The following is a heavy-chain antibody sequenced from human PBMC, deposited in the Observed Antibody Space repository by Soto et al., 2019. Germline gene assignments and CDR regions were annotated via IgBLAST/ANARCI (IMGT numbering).Heavy chain of an antibody. CDR3: ARDTLLGPGEFPFDI. Sequence: QVQLQESGPGLVKPSQTLSLTCTVSGGSISSGGYYWSWLRQHPGKGLEWIGYIYYSGSTYYNPSLKSRVTISVDTSKNQFSLKLSSVTAADTAVYYCARDTLLGPGEFPFDIWGQGTMVTVSS. CDR2: IYYSGST. D-gene: IGHD3-10*01. V-gene: IGHV4-31*03. J-gene: IGHJ3*02. CDR1: GGSISSGGYY.